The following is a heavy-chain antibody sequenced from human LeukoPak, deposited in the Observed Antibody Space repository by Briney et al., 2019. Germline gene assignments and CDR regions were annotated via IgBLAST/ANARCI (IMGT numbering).Heavy chain of an antibody. J-gene: IGHJ5*02. Sequence: PGGSLRLSCAASGFTFSSYSMNWVRQAPGKGLEWVSSISSSSSYIYYADSVKGRFTISRDNAKNSLYLQMNSLRAEDTAVYYCARDGQWELRWFDPWGQGTLVTASS. CDR2: ISSSSSYI. CDR1: GFTFSSYS. V-gene: IGHV3-21*01. CDR3: ARDGQWELRWFDP. D-gene: IGHD1-26*01.